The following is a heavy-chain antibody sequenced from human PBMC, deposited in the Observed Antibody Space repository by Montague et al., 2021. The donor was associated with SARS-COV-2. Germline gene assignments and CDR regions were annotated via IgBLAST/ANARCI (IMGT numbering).Heavy chain of an antibody. Sequence: SETLSLTCTVSGGSISSYYWNWIRQPSGKGLEWIGYIYYSGSTNYNPSXXSPVTISVDTSKNQFSLKLSSVTAADTAVYYCARGDVEMATIKSGGPFYHFDYWGQETLVTVSS. CDR1: GGSISSYY. D-gene: IGHD5-24*01. V-gene: IGHV4-59*13. CDR2: IYYSGST. CDR3: ARGDVEMATIKSGGPFYHFDY. J-gene: IGHJ4*02.